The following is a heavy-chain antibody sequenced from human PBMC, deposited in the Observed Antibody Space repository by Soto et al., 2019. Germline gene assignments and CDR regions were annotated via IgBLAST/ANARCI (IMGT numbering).Heavy chain of an antibody. CDR1: GGSISSGGYS. V-gene: IGHV4-30-2*01. CDR3: ARNNIVATILFDY. J-gene: IGHJ4*02. CDR2: IYHSGST. Sequence: SETLSLTCAVSGGSISSGGYSWSWIRQPPGKGLEWIGYIYHSGSTYYNPSLKSRVTISVDRSKNQFSLKLSSVTAADTAVYYCARNNIVATILFDYWGQGTLVTV. D-gene: IGHD5-12*01.